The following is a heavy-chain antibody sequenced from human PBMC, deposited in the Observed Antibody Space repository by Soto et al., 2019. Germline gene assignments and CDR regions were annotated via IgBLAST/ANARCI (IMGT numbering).Heavy chain of an antibody. V-gene: IGHV1-46*03. J-gene: IGHJ2*01. D-gene: IGHD1-26*01. CDR2: INPSGGST. CDR1: GYTFTSYY. Sequence: QVQLVQSGAEVKKPGASVKVSCKASGYTFTSYYMHWVRQAPGQGLEWMGIINPSGGSTSYAQKFQGRVTITRDTSTSTVYMELSSLRSEDTAVYYCARVGGDPYWYFDLWGRGTLVTVSS. CDR3: ARVGGDPYWYFDL.